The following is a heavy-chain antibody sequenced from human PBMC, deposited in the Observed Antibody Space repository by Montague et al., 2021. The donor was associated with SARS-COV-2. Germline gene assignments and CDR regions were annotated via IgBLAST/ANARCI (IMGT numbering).Heavy chain of an antibody. Sequence: SETLSLTCTVSGGSISSSYYFWGRLPQPPGQGLVWYGSNNFGRGTYSTLKLKSRVTILVDTSKNYFSLKLTSVTAADTAVYYCERGVGKCCSSYETEGGFDLWGQGTPVTVSS. D-gene: IGHD5-12*01. V-gene: IGHV4-39*07. CDR2: NNFGRGT. CDR3: ERGVGKCCSSYETEGGFDL. CDR1: GGSISSSYYF. J-gene: IGHJ4*01.